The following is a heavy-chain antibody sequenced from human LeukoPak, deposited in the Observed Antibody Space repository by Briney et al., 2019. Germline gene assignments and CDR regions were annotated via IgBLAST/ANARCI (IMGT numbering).Heavy chain of an antibody. Sequence: GGSLRLSCAASGFTFSSYWMNWVRHAPGKGLVWVSRIASDGSSTTYADSVKGRFSISRDNAKNSLYLQMNSLRAEDTAVYYCARDDVAVAEGADYWGQGTLVTVSS. CDR2: IASDGSST. CDR1: GFTFSSYW. J-gene: IGHJ4*02. CDR3: ARDDVAVAEGADY. V-gene: IGHV3-74*01. D-gene: IGHD6-19*01.